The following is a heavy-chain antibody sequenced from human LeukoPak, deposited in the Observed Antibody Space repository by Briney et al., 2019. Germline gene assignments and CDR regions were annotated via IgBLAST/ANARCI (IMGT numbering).Heavy chain of an antibody. CDR1: GYTFTGYY. Sequence: GASVKVSCKASGYTFTGYYMHWVRQAPGQGLEWMGIINPSGGSTSYAQKFQGRVTMTRDTSTSTVYMELSSLRSGDTAVYCCARDVVRYYYDSSGYSPYYGMDVWGQGTTVTVSS. D-gene: IGHD3-22*01. J-gene: IGHJ6*02. CDR3: ARDVVRYYYDSSGYSPYYGMDV. CDR2: INPSGGST. V-gene: IGHV1-46*01.